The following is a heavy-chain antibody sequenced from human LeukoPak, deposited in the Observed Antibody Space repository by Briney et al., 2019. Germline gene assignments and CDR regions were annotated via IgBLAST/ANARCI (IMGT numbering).Heavy chain of an antibody. CDR2: ISWNSGSI. CDR3: ASSSFDY. V-gene: IGHV3-9*01. J-gene: IGHJ4*02. D-gene: IGHD6-13*01. CDR1: GFTFDDYA. Sequence: GVSLRLSCAASGFTFDDYAMHWVRQAPGKGLEWVSGISWNSGSIGYADSVKGRFTISRDNAKNSLYLQMNSLRAEDTALYYCASSSFDYWGQGTLVTVSS.